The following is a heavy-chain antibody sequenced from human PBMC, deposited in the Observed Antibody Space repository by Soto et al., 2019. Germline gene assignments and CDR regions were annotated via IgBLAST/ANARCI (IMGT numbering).Heavy chain of an antibody. D-gene: IGHD4-4*01. J-gene: IGHJ4*02. V-gene: IGHV4-31*03. Sequence: SETLSITCNVSGVYVNSGTYYWTWIRQKKGKGLEWIGHIYYTGSTNYNPSLKGRVTISLDTFKNQFSLKLTSVTAADTAVYYCARDTSNYELYFDYWGRGTLVTVSS. CDR2: IYYTGST. CDR3: ARDTSNYELYFDY. CDR1: GVYVNSGTYY.